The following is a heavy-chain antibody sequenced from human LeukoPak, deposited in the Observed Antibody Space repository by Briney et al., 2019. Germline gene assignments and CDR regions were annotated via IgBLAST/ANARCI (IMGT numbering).Heavy chain of an antibody. CDR2: IYPVDSDT. Sequence: GGSLNISCQGSGYSFTSFWIGWVPQLPGKGLEWDGIIYPVDSDTRYRPPFQGQVSISADKSISTAYPQWSSLKASDTALYYCARPAPGSSGGSCYSPAKYYSYDYGMDVWGQGTTVTVSS. V-gene: IGHV5-51*01. CDR1: GYSFTSFW. CDR3: ARPAPGSSGGSCYSPAKYYSYDYGMDV. D-gene: IGHD2-15*01. J-gene: IGHJ6*02.